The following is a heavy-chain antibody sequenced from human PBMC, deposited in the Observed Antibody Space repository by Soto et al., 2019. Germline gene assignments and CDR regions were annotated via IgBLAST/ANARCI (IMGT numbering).Heavy chain of an antibody. V-gene: IGHV4-39*01. D-gene: IGHD4-17*01. CDR2: IYYSGST. CDR1: GGSISSSSYY. Sequence: SETLSLTCTVSGGSISSSSYYWGWIRQPPGKGLEWIGSIYYSGSTYYNPSLKSRVTISVDTSKNQFSLKLSSVTAADTAVYYCARSERRHYGGYYFDYWGQGTMVTVYS. J-gene: IGHJ4*02. CDR3: ARSERRHYGGYYFDY.